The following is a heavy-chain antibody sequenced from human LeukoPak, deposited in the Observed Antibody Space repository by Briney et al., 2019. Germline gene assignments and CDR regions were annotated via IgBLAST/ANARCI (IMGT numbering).Heavy chain of an antibody. J-gene: IGHJ4*02. D-gene: IGHD6-19*01. CDR2: ISSSSSTI. V-gene: IGHV3-48*01. Sequence: PGGSLRLSCAASGFTFSSYSMSWVRQAPGKGLEWVSYISSSSSTIYYADSVKGRFTISRDNAKNSLYLQMNSLRAEDTAVYYCARTAVSSGWYPYYFDYWGQGTLVTVSS. CDR1: GFTFSSYS. CDR3: ARTAVSSGWYPYYFDY.